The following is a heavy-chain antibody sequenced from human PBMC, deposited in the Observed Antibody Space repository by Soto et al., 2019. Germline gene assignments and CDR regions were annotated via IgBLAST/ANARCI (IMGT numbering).Heavy chain of an antibody. CDR2: IIPIFGTA. CDR3: ARGYSSSWYHYYYGMDV. V-gene: IGHV1-69*12. D-gene: IGHD6-13*01. Sequence: QVQLVQSGAEVKKPGSSVKVSCKASGGTFSSYAINWVRQAPGQGLNWMGGIIPIFGTANYAQKFQGRVTITADESTSTAYMELSSLRSEDTAVYYCARGYSSSWYHYYYGMDVWGQGTTVTVSS. CDR1: GGTFSSYA. J-gene: IGHJ6*02.